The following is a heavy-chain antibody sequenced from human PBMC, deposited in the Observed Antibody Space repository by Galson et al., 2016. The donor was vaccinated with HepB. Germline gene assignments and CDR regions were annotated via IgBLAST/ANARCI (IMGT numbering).Heavy chain of an antibody. J-gene: IGHJ4*02. D-gene: IGHD1/OR15-1a*01. CDR1: GFTFSNYA. CDR3: AKAEKWEHDF. V-gene: IGHV3-23*01. CDR2: ILGNGETT. Sequence: SLRLSCAASGFTFSNYAMTWVRQAPGKGLEWVSGILGNGETTYYADSVKGRFTISRDNSKNTLFLQMNSLRAEDTAVYHCAKAEKWEHDFWGQGTLVTVSS.